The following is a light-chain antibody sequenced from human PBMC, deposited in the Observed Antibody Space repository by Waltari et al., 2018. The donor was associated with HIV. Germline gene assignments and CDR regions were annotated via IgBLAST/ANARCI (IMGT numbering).Light chain of an antibody. J-gene: IGKJ2*01. CDR2: LGS. CDR1: QSLLHSNGYNY. CDR3: MQALQTPDT. V-gene: IGKV2-28*01. Sequence: IVMTQSPLSLPVTPGEPASISCQSSQSLLHSNGYNYLDWYLQKPGQSPQLLIYLGSNRASGVTDSFSGSGSGTDFTLKISRVEADDVGIYYCMQALQTPDTFGQGTKLEIK.